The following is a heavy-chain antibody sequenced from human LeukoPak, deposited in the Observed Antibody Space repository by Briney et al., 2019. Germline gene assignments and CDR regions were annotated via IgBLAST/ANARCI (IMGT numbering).Heavy chain of an antibody. J-gene: IGHJ6*02. D-gene: IGHD3-10*01. V-gene: IGHV4-39*01. CDR3: SRQGVRGTYYYAMDV. CDR2: TYYNGTT. Sequence: PSVTLSLTCTVSGGSISSTAYYWGWIRQPPGRGLEWIATTYYNGTTYYNPSLESRVTISVDTSKNQFSLKLSSVTAADTSVYYCSRQGVRGTYYYAMDVWGQGTTVTV. CDR1: GGSISSTAYY.